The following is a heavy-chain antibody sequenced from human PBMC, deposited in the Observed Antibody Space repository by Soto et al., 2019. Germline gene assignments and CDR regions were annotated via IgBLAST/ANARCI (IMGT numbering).Heavy chain of an antibody. J-gene: IGHJ6*02. CDR3: ARELHGGSYGMDV. Sequence: PGGSLRLSCAASGFTFSNYDMHWVRQVTGKGLEWVSGITTAGDTYYPGSVKGRFTISREKAKNSLYLQMNSLSAGDTAVYYCARELHGGSYGMDVWGQGTMVTVSS. CDR2: ITTAGDT. CDR1: GFTFSNYD. V-gene: IGHV3-13*01.